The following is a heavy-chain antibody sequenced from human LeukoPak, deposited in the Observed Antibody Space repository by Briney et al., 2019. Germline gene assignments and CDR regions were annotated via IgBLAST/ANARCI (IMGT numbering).Heavy chain of an antibody. CDR1: GFTFSSYW. CDR3: ARADYGGKH. V-gene: IGHV3-7*01. J-gene: IGHJ4*02. D-gene: IGHD4-23*01. CDR2: IKQDGSEK. Sequence: GVSLRLSCAASGFTFSSYWMSWFRQAPGKGLEWVANIKQDGSEKYYVDSVKGRFTISRDNTENSLFLQMNSLRVDDTAVYYCARADYGGKHWGQGTLVTVSS.